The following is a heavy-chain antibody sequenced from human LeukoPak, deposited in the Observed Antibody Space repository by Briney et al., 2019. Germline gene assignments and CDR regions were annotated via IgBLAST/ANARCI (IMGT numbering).Heavy chain of an antibody. J-gene: IGHJ3*02. D-gene: IGHD6-19*01. CDR2: IYSGGST. CDR3: ARVPSGWYLDAFDI. CDR1: GFTVSSNC. V-gene: IGHV3-53*01. Sequence: GGSLRLSCAASGFTVSSNCMSWVRQAPGKGLEWVSVIYSGGSTYYADSVKGRFTISRDNSKNTLYLQMNSLRAEDTAVYYCARVPSGWYLDAFDIWXXXTMVTVSS.